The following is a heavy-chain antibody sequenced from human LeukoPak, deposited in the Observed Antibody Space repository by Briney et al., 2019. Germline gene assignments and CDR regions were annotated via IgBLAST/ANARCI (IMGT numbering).Heavy chain of an antibody. CDR1: GGTFSSYD. Sequence: SVKVSCKASGGTFSSYDIRWVRQAPGQGLGWMGGIIPIFGTANYAQKFQGRVAITADESTNTAYMELSSLKFEDTAVYYCASQSHITMIRGVINFDYWGQGTLVTVSS. CDR2: IIPIFGTA. CDR3: ASQSHITMIRGVINFDY. J-gene: IGHJ4*02. D-gene: IGHD3-10*01. V-gene: IGHV1-69*13.